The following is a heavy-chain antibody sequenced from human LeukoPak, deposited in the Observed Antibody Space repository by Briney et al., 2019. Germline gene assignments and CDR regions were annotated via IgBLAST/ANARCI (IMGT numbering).Heavy chain of an antibody. CDR2: IYYSGST. D-gene: IGHD3-9*01. Sequence: PSETLSLTCTVSGGSISSYYWSWIRQPPGKGLEWIGYIYYSGSTNYNPSLKSRVTIPVDTSKNQFSLKLSSVTAADTAVYYCARNSAYYDILTGYSPQGAFDIWGQGTMVTVSS. J-gene: IGHJ3*02. V-gene: IGHV4-59*01. CDR3: ARNSAYYDILTGYSPQGAFDI. CDR1: GGSISSYY.